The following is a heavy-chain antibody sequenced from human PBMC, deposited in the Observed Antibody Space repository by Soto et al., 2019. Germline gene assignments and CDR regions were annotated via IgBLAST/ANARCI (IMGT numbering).Heavy chain of an antibody. CDR2: ISAYNGNT. J-gene: IGHJ5*02. CDR3: ARVVPAAIEGANWFDP. D-gene: IGHD2-2*01. Sequence: ASVKVSCKASGYTFTSYGISWVRQAPGQGLEWMGWISAYNGNTNYAQKLQGRVTMTTDTSTSTAYMELRSLRSDDTAVYYCARVVPAAIEGANWFDPWGQGTLVTVSS. CDR1: GYTFTSYG. V-gene: IGHV1-18*01.